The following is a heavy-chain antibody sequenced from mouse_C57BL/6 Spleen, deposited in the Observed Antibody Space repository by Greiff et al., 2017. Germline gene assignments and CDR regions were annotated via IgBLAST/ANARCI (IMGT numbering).Heavy chain of an antibody. Sequence: VQLKQSGPELVKPGDSVKISCKASGYSFTGYFMNWVMQSHGKSLEWIGRINPYNGDTFYNQKFKGKATLTVDKSSSTAHMELRSLTSEDSAVYYCARELYDGSSYEAWFAYWGQGTLVTVSA. J-gene: IGHJ3*01. CDR2: INPYNGDT. D-gene: IGHD1-1*01. V-gene: IGHV1-20*01. CDR1: GYSFTGYF. CDR3: ARELYDGSSYEAWFAY.